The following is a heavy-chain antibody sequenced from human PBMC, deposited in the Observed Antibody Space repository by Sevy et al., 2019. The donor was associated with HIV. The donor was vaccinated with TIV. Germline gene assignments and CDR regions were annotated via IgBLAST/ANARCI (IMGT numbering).Heavy chain of an antibody. CDR1: GFTFNKYN. CDR2: ISSGSNYI. J-gene: IGHJ4*02. V-gene: IGHV3-21*01. Sequence: GGSLRLSCAASGFTFNKYNMIWVRQAPGKGLEWVSFISSGSNYIYYADSVRGRFTTPRDNAKNSLYLQMNTRRAEDTAVYYCAREGSGRYWGQGTLVTVSS. CDR3: AREGSGRY. D-gene: IGHD3-10*01.